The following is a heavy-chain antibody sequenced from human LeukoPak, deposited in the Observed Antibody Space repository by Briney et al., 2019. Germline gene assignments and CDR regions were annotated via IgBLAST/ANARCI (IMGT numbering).Heavy chain of an antibody. CDR2: IYYNGST. D-gene: IGHD5-18*01. CDR3: ARDTAGFDY. V-gene: IGHV4-39*02. CDR1: GGSISSSSYY. J-gene: IGHJ4*02. Sequence: SETLSLTCTVSGGSISSSSYYWGWIRQPPGKGLEWIGSIYYNGSTYYNPSLKSRVTISVDTSKNHFSLKLSAVTAADTAVYYCARDTAGFDYWGQGTLVTVSS.